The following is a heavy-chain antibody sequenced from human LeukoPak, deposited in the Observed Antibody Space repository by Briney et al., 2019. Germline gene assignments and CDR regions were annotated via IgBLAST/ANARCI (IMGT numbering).Heavy chain of an antibody. CDR2: ISSSGSTI. D-gene: IGHD3-10*02. CDR1: GFTFSSYG. CDR3: AELGITMIGGV. J-gene: IGHJ6*04. V-gene: IGHV3-48*03. Sequence: ESGGSLRLSCAASGFTFSSYGMNWVRQAPGKGLEWVSYISSSGSTIYYADSVKGRFTISGDNAKNSLYVQMNSLRAEDTAVYYCAELGITMIGGVWGKGTTVTISS.